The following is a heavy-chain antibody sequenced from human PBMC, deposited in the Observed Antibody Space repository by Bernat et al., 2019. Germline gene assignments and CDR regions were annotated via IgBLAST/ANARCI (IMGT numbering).Heavy chain of an antibody. CDR3: ARGRGPDY. CDR1: GFTFNNFW. V-gene: IGHV3-7*04. CDR2: IKQDGSEK. Sequence: EVQLVESGGGLVQPGGSPRLSCAASGFTFNNFWMSWVRQAPGKGLEWVANIKQDGSEKYYVDSVKGRFTLSRDNAKNSLFLQMDSLRAEDTAVYYCARGRGPDYWGQGTLVTVSS. D-gene: IGHD3-10*01. J-gene: IGHJ4*02.